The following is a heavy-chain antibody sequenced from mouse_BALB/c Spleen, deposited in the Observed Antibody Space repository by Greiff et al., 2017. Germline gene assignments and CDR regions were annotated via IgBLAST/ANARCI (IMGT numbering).Heavy chain of an antibody. D-gene: IGHD2-4*01. CDR1: GFTFTDYY. Sequence: EVKLVESGGGLVQPGGSLRLSCATSGFTFTDYYMSWVRQPPGKALEWLGFIRNKANGYTTEYSASVKGRFTISIDNSQSILYLQMNTLRAEDSATYYCARDFPMITTPYWYFDVWGAGTTVTVSS. CDR2: IRNKANGYTT. CDR3: ARDFPMITTPYWYFDV. J-gene: IGHJ1*01. V-gene: IGHV7-3*02.